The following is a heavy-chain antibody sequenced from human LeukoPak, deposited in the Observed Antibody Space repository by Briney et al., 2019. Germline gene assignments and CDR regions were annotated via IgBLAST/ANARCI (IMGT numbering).Heavy chain of an antibody. D-gene: IGHD3-22*01. J-gene: IGHJ4*02. CDR2: IYRGGST. V-gene: IGHV3-66*01. CDR1: GFTVRSNY. Sequence: GGSLRLSCAASGFTVRSNYMSWVRQAPGKGLEWVSVIYRGGSTYYADSVKGRFTISRDNAKNTLYLQMNSLRAEDTAVYYCARVPKMDYYDSSGYYYFDYWGQGTLVTVSS. CDR3: ARVPKMDYYDSSGYYYFDY.